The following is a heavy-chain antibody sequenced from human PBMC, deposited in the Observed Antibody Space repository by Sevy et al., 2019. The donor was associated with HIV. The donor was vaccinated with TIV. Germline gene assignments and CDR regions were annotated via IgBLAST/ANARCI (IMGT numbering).Heavy chain of an antibody. CDR2: VKSKTDGGTT. Sequence: GGSLRLSCAASGFTFSKVWMSWVRRAPVKGLEWVGHVKSKTDGGTTDYAAPVRGRFTISRDDSKNTLSLQMNSLKTEDTAVYYCTTGGSLFQHWGQGTLVTVSS. V-gene: IGHV3-15*01. CDR3: TTGGSLFQH. D-gene: IGHD3-16*01. J-gene: IGHJ1*01. CDR1: GFTFSKVW.